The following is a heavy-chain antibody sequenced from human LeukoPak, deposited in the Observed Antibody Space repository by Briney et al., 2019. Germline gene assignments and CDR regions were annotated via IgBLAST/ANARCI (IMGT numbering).Heavy chain of an antibody. CDR3: ARGRGYYDYVWGSYRSPYYFDY. D-gene: IGHD3-16*02. J-gene: IGHJ4*02. CDR2: MNPNSGNT. Sequence: ASVKVSCKASGYKFTSYGVSWVRQAPGQGLEWMGWMNPNSGNTGYAQKFQGRVTMTRNTSISTAYMELSSLRSEDTAVYYCARGRGYYDYVWGSYRSPYYFDYWGQGTLVTVSS. V-gene: IGHV1-8*02. CDR1: GYKFTSYG.